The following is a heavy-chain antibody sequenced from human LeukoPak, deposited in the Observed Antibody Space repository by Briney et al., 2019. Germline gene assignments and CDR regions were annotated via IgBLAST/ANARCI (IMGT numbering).Heavy chain of an antibody. CDR3: AKDGAGRSSSWYYYYYGMDV. Sequence: GRSLRLSCAASGFTFDDYAMHWVRQAPGKGLEWVSGISWNSGSIGYADSVKGRFTISRDNAKNSLYLQVNSLRAEDTALYYCAKDGAGRSSSWYYYYYGMDVWGQGTTVTVSS. J-gene: IGHJ6*02. CDR1: GFTFDDYA. D-gene: IGHD6-13*01. CDR2: ISWNSGSI. V-gene: IGHV3-9*01.